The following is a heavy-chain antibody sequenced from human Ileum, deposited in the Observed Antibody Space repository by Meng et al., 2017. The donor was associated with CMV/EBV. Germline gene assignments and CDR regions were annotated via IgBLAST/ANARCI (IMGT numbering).Heavy chain of an antibody. CDR1: GFTFSSYA. J-gene: IGHJ4*02. V-gene: IGHV3-23*01. D-gene: IGHD5-18*01. CDR2: FGSSGNT. CDR3: AKRDTTKYFDS. Sequence: GGSLRLSCAASGFTFSSYAMSWVRQAPGKGLEWVSTFGSSGNTYYADSVKGRFTISRDNSKNTLFLQMNSLRAEDTAVFYCAKRDTTKYFDSWGQGILVTAPQ.